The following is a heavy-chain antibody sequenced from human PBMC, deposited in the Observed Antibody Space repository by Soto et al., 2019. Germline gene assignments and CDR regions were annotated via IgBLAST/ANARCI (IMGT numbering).Heavy chain of an antibody. CDR2: IYYIGST. CDR3: ARVTRVLIWFGSSPYYYYYMDV. D-gene: IGHD3-10*01. V-gene: IGHV4-59*01. Sequence: WTWLRQPPEKGLEWIGYIYYIGSTNYNPSLKSRVTISVDTSKNQFSLKLSSVTAADTAVYYCARVTRVLIWFGSSPYYYYYMDVWGKGTTVTVSS. J-gene: IGHJ6*03.